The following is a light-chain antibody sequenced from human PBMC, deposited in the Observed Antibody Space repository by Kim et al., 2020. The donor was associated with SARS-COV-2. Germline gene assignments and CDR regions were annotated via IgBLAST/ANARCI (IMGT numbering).Light chain of an antibody. J-gene: IGLJ3*02. CDR1: SGSVADNF. V-gene: IGLV6-57*03. CDR2: EDS. Sequence: KTVTISCTRTSGSVADNFVHWYQLRPGRAPTTVIYEDSQRPAGVPDRFSGSIDSSSNSASLTISGLRTEDEADYYCQSYDSSHLWVFGGGTQLTVL. CDR3: QSYDSSHLWV.